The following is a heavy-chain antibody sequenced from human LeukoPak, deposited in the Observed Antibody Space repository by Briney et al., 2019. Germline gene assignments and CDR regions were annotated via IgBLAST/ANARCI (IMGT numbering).Heavy chain of an antibody. Sequence: GGSLRLSCAASGFTFSDYYMSWVRQAPGKGLEWVSYISSSGGYTTYADSVKGRFTISRDNAKNSLYLQMNSLRAEDTAVYYCARSRASGSLNQYYFDYWGQGTLVTVS. J-gene: IGHJ4*02. CDR3: ARSRASGSLNQYYFDY. V-gene: IGHV3-11*06. D-gene: IGHD1-26*01. CDR2: ISSSGGYT. CDR1: GFTFSDYY.